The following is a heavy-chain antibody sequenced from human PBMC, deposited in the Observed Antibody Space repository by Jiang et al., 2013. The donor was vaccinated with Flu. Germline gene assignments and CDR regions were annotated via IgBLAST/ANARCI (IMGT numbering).Heavy chain of an antibody. CDR3: ARGGEDIVVVPAATNWFDP. CDR1: GGSFSGYY. D-gene: IGHD2-2*01. CDR2: INHSGST. V-gene: IGHV4-34*01. Sequence: LLKPSETLSLTCAVYGGSFSGYYWSWIRQPPGKGLEWIGEINHSGSTNYNPSLKSRVTISVDTSKNQFSLKLSSVTAADTAVYYCARGGEDIVVVPAATNWFDPWGQGTLVTVSS. J-gene: IGHJ5*02.